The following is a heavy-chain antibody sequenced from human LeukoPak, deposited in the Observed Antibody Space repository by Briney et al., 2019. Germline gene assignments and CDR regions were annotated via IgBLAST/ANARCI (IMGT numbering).Heavy chain of an antibody. V-gene: IGHV4-38-2*02. J-gene: IGHJ4*02. CDR2: IYHSGST. Sequence: PSETLSLTCTVSGYSISSGYYWGWIRQPPGKGLEWIGSIYHSGSTYYNPSLKSRVTISVDTSKNQFSLKLSSVTAADTAVYYCARQAGDFWSGYYFDYWGQGTLVTVSS. CDR3: ARQAGDFWSGYYFDY. CDR1: GYSISSGYY. D-gene: IGHD3-3*01.